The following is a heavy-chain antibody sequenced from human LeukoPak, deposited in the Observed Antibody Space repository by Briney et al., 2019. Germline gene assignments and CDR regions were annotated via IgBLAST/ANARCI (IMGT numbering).Heavy chain of an antibody. CDR2: ISWDGGST. D-gene: IGHD5-18*01. V-gene: IGHV3-43D*03. J-gene: IGHJ4*02. Sequence: PGGSLRLSCAASGFTFDDYAMHWVRQAPGKGLEWVSFISWDGGSTYYADSVKGRFTISRDNSKNSLYLQMNSLRAEDTAVYYCAKDPRGYSYSTGIDYWGQGTLVTVSS. CDR3: AKDPRGYSYSTGIDY. CDR1: GFTFDDYA.